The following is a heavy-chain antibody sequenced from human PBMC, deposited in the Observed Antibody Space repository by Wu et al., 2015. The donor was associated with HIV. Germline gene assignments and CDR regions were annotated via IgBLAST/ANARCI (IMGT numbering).Heavy chain of an antibody. CDR3: AREGYYDSSGYHEYFQH. J-gene: IGHJ1*01. D-gene: IGHD3-22*01. CDR2: IIPIFGTA. V-gene: IGHV1-69*05. CDR1: GGTFSSYA. Sequence: QVQLVQSGAEVKKPGSSVKVSCKASGGTFSSYAISWVRQAPGQGLEWMGGIIPIFGTANYAQKFQGRVTITTDESTSTAYMELSSLRSEDTAVYYCAREGYYDSSGYHEYFQHWGQGTLVTVSS.